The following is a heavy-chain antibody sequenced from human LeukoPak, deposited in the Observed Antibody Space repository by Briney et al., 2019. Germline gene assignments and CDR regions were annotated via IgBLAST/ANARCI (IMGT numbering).Heavy chain of an antibody. J-gene: IGHJ4*02. V-gene: IGHV1-69*13. CDR3: ARGYCSGGSCHEFDY. CDR1: GGTFSSYA. CDR2: IIPIFGTA. Sequence: ASVKVSCKASGGTFSSYAISWVRQAPGQGLEWMGGIIPIFGTANYAQKFQGRVTITADESTSTAYMELSSLRSEDTAVYYCARGYCSGGSCHEFDYWGQGTLVTVSS. D-gene: IGHD2-15*01.